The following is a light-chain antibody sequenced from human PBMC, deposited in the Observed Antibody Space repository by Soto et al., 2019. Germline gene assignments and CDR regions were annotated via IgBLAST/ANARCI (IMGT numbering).Light chain of an antibody. CDR3: QKYNNWPKM. V-gene: IGKV3-15*01. Sequence: EIVMTQSPATLSLSPGERATLSCRASQSVSGNLAWYQQKPGQAPRLLIYRASTRATGIPARFSGSGSGTGFTLTISSLQSEDFSVYYCQKYNNWPKMFGGGTKVEIK. CDR2: RAS. J-gene: IGKJ4*02. CDR1: QSVSGN.